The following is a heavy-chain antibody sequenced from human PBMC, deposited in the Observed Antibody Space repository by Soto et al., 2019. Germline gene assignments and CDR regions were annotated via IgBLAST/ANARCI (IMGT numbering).Heavy chain of an antibody. V-gene: IGHV1-69*02. J-gene: IGHJ4*02. CDR1: GGTFRNYP. Sequence: QVQLVQFGTEVKKPGSWVKVSCKASGGTFRNYPINWVRQAPGQGLEWMGSIFPLTDIPDYAQNFQARLTISADKSTSTAYMELSSLTSDDTAMYFCARGPLVVLNYFESWGQGTLVTVSS. CDR2: IFPLTDIP. CDR3: ARGPLVVLNYFES.